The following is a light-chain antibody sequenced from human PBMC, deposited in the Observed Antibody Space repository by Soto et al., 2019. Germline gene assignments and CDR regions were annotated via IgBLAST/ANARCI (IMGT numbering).Light chain of an antibody. J-gene: IGKJ4*01. V-gene: IGKV1-5*03. CDR1: QTISSW. Sequence: DIQMTQSPSTLSGSVGDRVTITCRASQTISSWLAWYQQKPGKAPKLLIYKASTLKSGVPSRFSGSGSGTEFTLTISSLQPDDFATYYCQHYNSYSSLTFGGGTK. CDR2: KAS. CDR3: QHYNSYSSLT.